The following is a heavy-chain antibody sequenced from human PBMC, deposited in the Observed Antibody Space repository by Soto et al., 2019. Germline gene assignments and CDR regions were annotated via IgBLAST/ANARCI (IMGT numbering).Heavy chain of an antibody. Sequence: PGGSLILSCAASAFTFISYAMSWVRQAPGKGLEWVSAITASADTTYYADSVKGRFTISRDNSKNTLYLRMNSLRAEDTAVYYCAKVRPLRDCTSTSCLGAFDIWGQGTMVTVSS. V-gene: IGHV3-23*01. J-gene: IGHJ3*02. CDR3: AKVRPLRDCTSTSCLGAFDI. D-gene: IGHD2-2*01. CDR2: ITASADTT. CDR1: AFTFISYA.